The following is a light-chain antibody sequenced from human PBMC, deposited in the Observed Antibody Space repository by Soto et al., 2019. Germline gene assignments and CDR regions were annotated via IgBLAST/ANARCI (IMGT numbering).Light chain of an antibody. Sequence: EIVMTQSPVTLSVSPGERATLSCRASQSVRSNLAWYQQKPGQAPRLLIYDASIRATGVPARFSGSGSGTDFSLTISSLEPEDVAVYYCQQRSQWPPMTFGQGTRLEIK. CDR2: DAS. V-gene: IGKV3-11*01. CDR1: QSVRSN. J-gene: IGKJ5*01. CDR3: QQRSQWPPMT.